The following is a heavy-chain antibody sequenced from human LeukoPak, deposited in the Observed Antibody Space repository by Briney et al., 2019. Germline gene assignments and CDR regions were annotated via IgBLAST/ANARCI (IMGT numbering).Heavy chain of an antibody. CDR3: ARDLYYGSGSFYYYGMDV. Sequence: PSETLSLTCTVSGGSISSGDYYWSWIRQPPGKGLEWIGYIYYSGSTYYNPSLKSRVTISVDTSKNQFSLKLSSVTAADTAVYYCARDLYYGSGSFYYYGMDVWGQGTTVTVS. J-gene: IGHJ6*02. CDR2: IYYSGST. CDR1: GGSISSGDYY. V-gene: IGHV4-30-4*01. D-gene: IGHD3-10*01.